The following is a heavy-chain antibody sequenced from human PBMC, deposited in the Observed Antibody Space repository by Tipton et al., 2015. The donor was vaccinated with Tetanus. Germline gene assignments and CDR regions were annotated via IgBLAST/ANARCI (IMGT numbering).Heavy chain of an antibody. CDR2: IYYSGST. J-gene: IGHJ6*02. V-gene: IGHV4-59*01. Sequence: TLSLTCTVSGGSISSYYWSWIRQPPGKGLEWIGYIYYSGSTNYNPSPKSRVTISVDTSKNQFSLKLSSVTAADTAVYYCARDRSLTPPGIAAADAVYYYYYGMDVWGQGTTVTVSS. D-gene: IGHD6-13*01. CDR3: ARDRSLTPPGIAAADAVYYYYYGMDV. CDR1: GGSISSYY.